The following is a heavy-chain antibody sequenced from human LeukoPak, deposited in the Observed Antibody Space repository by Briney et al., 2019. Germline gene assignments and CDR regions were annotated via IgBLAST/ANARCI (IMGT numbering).Heavy chain of an antibody. CDR2: IIPILGIA. CDR1: GGTFSSYA. D-gene: IGHD5-12*01. J-gene: IGHJ4*02. Sequence: SVKVSCKASGGTFSSYAISWVRQAPGQGLEWMGRIIPILGIANYAQKFQGRVTITADKSTSTAYMELSSLRSEDTAVYYCARDSIYSGTMVYWGQGTLVTVSS. V-gene: IGHV1-69*04. CDR3: ARDSIYSGTMVY.